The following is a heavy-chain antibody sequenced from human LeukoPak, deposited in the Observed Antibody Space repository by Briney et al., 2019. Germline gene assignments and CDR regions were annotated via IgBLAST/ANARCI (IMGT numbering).Heavy chain of an antibody. CDR2: ISDSGSTI. CDR1: GLPLSTST. V-gene: IGHV3-48*01. Sequence: PGGPLTLPCAPCGLPLSTSTTMWVRQAPGKGLEWVSYISDSGSTIYYADSVKGRFTISRDNAKNSLYLQMNSLRAEDTAVYYCARSFDCWGQGTLVTVSS. J-gene: IGHJ4*02. CDR3: ARSFDC.